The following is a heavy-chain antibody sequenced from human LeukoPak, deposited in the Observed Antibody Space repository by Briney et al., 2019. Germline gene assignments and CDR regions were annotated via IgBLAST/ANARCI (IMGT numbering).Heavy chain of an antibody. CDR3: AREHWRIAGVIAAHEHFDY. D-gene: IGHD6-6*01. V-gene: IGHV4-39*07. CDR1: GGPISISSYY. Sequence: PSETLALTCTVSGGPISISSYYWGWIRQPPGRGLEWIGSIEYSGSTYYNPSLKSRVTMSVDTSKNQFSLKLSAVTAADAAVYYCAREHWRIAGVIAAHEHFDYWGQGTLVTVSS. CDR2: IEYSGST. J-gene: IGHJ4*02.